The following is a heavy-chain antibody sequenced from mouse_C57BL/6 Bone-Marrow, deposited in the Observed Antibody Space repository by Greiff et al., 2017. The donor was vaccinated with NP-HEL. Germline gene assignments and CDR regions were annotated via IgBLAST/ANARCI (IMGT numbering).Heavy chain of an antibody. V-gene: IGHV14-3*01. J-gene: IGHJ2*01. CDR2: IDPGNGNT. Sequence: EVQLQQPVAELVRPGASVKLSCTASGFTFKNTYMNWVKQRPEQGLEWIGRIDPGNGNTKYAQKFRGKATLTAAKSSNTSYLQLSSLTSEDTAVYYVATSGRRYFDYWGQGTTLTVSS. CDR3: ATSGRRYFDY. D-gene: IGHD1-1*01. CDR1: GFTFKNTY.